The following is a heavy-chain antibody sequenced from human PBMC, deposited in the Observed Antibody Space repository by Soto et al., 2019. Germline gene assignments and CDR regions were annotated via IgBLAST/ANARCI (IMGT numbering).Heavy chain of an antibody. Sequence: EVQLVESGGGLVKPGGSLRLSCAASGFTFSSYSMNWVRQAPGKGLEWVSSISSSSSYIYYADSVKGRFTISRDNAKNSLYLQMNSLIAEDTAVYYCARDYRGSSSWYGGYGMDVWGQGTTVTVSS. V-gene: IGHV3-21*01. CDR3: ARDYRGSSSWYGGYGMDV. J-gene: IGHJ6*02. CDR2: ISSSSSYI. D-gene: IGHD6-13*01. CDR1: GFTFSSYS.